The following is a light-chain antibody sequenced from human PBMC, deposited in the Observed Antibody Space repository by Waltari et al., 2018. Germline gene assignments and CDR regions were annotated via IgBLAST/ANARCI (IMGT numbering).Light chain of an antibody. Sequence: EIVLTQSPGTLSLSPGERATLSCRASQSINSSYLAWYQQKPGQAPRLLIYGASSRATGIPARFSGSGSGTDFTLIISRLEPEDFAVYYCQHYGSASMYTFGQGTKLEIK. J-gene: IGKJ2*01. CDR2: GAS. V-gene: IGKV3-20*01. CDR3: QHYGSASMYT. CDR1: QSINSSY.